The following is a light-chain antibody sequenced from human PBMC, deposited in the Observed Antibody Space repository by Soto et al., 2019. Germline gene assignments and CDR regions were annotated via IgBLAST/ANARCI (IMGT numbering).Light chain of an antibody. CDR3: QLYSGSPWT. Sequence: EIVLTQSPGTLSLSPGERATLSCRASQSINNKYLAWYQQEPGQTPRLLIHGVSIRATGIPDRFSGSGSGTDFTLTISRLEPVDFAVYYCQLYSGSPWTFGQGTKVEIK. CDR1: QSINNKY. V-gene: IGKV3-20*01. CDR2: GVS. J-gene: IGKJ1*01.